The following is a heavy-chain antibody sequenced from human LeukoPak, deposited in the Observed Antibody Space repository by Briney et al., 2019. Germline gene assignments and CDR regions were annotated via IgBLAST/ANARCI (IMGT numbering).Heavy chain of an antibody. J-gene: IGHJ4*02. CDR3: AREIAVAGTPPDY. CDR1: GGTFSSYA. CDR2: VIPILGIA. V-gene: IGHV1-69*04. Sequence: SVKVSCKASGGTFSSYAISWVRQAPGQGLEWMGRVIPILGIANYAQKFQGRVTITADKSTSTAYMELSILRSEDTAVYYCAREIAVAGTPPDYWGQGTLVTVSS. D-gene: IGHD6-19*01.